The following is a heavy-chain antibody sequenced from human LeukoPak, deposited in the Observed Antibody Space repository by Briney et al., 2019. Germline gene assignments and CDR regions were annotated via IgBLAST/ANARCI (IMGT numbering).Heavy chain of an antibody. CDR3: ARTGSHNYDILTGYPH. V-gene: IGHV1-46*01. J-gene: IGHJ4*02. Sequence: ASVKVSCKASGYTFTSYYMHWVRQAPGQGLEWKGIINPSGGSTSYAQKFQGRVTMTRDTSTSTVYMELSSLRSEDTAVYYCARTGSHNYDILTGYPHWGQGTLVTVSS. CDR2: INPSGGST. CDR1: GYTFTSYY. D-gene: IGHD3-9*01.